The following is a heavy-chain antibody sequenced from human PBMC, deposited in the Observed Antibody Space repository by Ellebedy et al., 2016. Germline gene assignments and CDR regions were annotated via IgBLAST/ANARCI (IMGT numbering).Heavy chain of an antibody. CDR2: IYPGDSDT. J-gene: IGHJ3*02. CDR1: GYSFTSYW. Sequence: GESLKISCKGSGYSFTSYWIGWVRQMPGKGLEWMGIIYPGDSDTRYSPSFQGQVTISADKSISTAYLQWSSLKASDTAMYYCARSFKAVAGTTHAFDIWGQGTMVTVSS. D-gene: IGHD6-19*01. V-gene: IGHV5-51*01. CDR3: ARSFKAVAGTTHAFDI.